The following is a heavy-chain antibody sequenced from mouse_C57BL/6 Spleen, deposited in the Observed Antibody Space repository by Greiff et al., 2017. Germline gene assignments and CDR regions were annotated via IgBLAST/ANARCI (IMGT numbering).Heavy chain of an antibody. CDR1: GFTFSDYG. CDR3: ASHYYGSSSLYYAMDY. V-gene: IGHV5-15*01. CDR2: ISNLAYSI. J-gene: IGHJ4*01. D-gene: IGHD1-1*01. Sequence: EVQLVESGGGLVQPGGSLKLSCAASGFTFSDYGMAWVRQAPRKGPEWVAFISNLAYSIYYADTVTGRFTISRENAKNTLYLEMSSLRSEDTAMYYCASHYYGSSSLYYAMDYWGQGTSVTVSS.